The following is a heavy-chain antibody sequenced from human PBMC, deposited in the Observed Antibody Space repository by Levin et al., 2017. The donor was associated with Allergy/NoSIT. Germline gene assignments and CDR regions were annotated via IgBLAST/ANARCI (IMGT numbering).Heavy chain of an antibody. V-gene: IGHV1-18*01. CDR3: VRDPPGRERDDFGI. Sequence: GGSLRLSCKASGYTFDNYGVTWVRQAPGQGLEWMGWIRADNGDTTYAQKFQGRITMTTDTSTSTVYMELRSLRSDATAGYYFVRDPPGRERDDFGIWGQGAMVTVSP. D-gene: IGHD1-26*01. CDR1: GYTFDNYG. J-gene: IGHJ3*02. CDR2: IRADNGDT.